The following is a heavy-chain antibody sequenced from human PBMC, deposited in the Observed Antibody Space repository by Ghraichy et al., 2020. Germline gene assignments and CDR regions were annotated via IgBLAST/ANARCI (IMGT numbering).Heavy chain of an antibody. Sequence: GESLNISCAASGFTFSSYAMSWVRQAPGKGLEWVSAISGSGGSTYYADSVKGRFTISRDNSKNTLYLQMNSLRAEDTAVYYCAKATVTTGGYYYYYGMDVWGQGTTVTVSS. CDR1: GFTFSSYA. D-gene: IGHD4-17*01. CDR3: AKATVTTGGYYYYYGMDV. CDR2: ISGSGGST. V-gene: IGHV3-23*01. J-gene: IGHJ6*02.